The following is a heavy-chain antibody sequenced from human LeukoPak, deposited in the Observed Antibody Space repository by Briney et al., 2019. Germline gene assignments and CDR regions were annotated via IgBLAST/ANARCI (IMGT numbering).Heavy chain of an antibody. Sequence: GGSLRLSCAASGFTFSLFAMHWVRQAPGKGLEWVSAISGSGGATYHADADSVKGRFTISRDNSKNALYLEINNLRAEDTTVYYCAKDGYNYDSSGHFDYWGQGTLVTVSS. CDR3: AKDGYNYDSSGHFDY. CDR2: ISGSGGAT. CDR1: GFTFSLFA. V-gene: IGHV3-23*01. J-gene: IGHJ4*02. D-gene: IGHD3-22*01.